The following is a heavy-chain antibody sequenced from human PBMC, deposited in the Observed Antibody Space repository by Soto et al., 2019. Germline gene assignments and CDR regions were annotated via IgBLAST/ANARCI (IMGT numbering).Heavy chain of an antibody. CDR3: ARGKGKGDNHSKYRNPPSESYYNDYYGMDV. D-gene: IGHD3-10*01. J-gene: IGHJ6*02. Sequence: SETLSLTCAVYGGSFSGYYWSWIRQPPGKGLEWIGEINHSGSTNYNPSLKSRVTISVDTSKNQFSLKLSSVTAADTAVYYCARGKGKGDNHSKYRNPPSESYYNDYYGMDVWGQGTTVTVSS. V-gene: IGHV4-34*01. CDR1: GGSFSGYY. CDR2: INHSGST.